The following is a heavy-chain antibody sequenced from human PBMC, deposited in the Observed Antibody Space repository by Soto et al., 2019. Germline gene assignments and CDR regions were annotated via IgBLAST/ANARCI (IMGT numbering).Heavy chain of an antibody. V-gene: IGHV3-23*01. J-gene: IGHJ4*02. Sequence: EVQLLESGGGLVQPGGSLRLSCAASGFTFSSYAMSWVRQAPGKGLEWVSAISGSGGSTYYADPVKGRFTISRDNSKNTLHLQMNSLRAEDTALYFCATSRAAAGTPCDYWGQGTLVTVSS. D-gene: IGHD6-13*01. CDR1: GFTFSSYA. CDR3: ATSRAAAGTPCDY. CDR2: ISGSGGST.